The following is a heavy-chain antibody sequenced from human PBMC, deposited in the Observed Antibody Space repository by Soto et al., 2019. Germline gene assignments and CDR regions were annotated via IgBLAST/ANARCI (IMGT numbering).Heavy chain of an antibody. V-gene: IGHV5-51*01. CDR3: ARTRSFTLGFYYDGMDV. CDR1: GYSFAGYW. J-gene: IGHJ6*02. Sequence: GESLKISCQGSGYSFAGYWIGWVRQMPGKDLEWMGIIYPGDSDTRYSPSFQGQVTISADKSLRTAYLQWTSLKASDTALYYCARTRSFTLGFYYDGMDVWGQGTTVTVSS. D-gene: IGHD6-6*01. CDR2: IYPGDSDT.